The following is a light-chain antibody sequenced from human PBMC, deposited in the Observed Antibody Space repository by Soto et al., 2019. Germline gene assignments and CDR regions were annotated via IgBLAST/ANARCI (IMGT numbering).Light chain of an antibody. V-gene: IGLV7-46*01. CDR3: LLVHSGVPV. J-gene: IGLJ3*02. Sequence: QAVVTQEPSLTVSPGGTVTRTCGSSPVAVTSGHYPYWFQQKPGQAPRTLVYDTSNKHSWTPARFSGSLLGGKAALTLSGAQPEDEAEYYCLLVHSGVPVFGGGTKVTVL. CDR1: PVAVTSGHY. CDR2: DTS.